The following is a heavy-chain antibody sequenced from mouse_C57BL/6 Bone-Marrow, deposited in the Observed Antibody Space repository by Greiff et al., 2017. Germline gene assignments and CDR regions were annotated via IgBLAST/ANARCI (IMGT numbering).Heavy chain of an antibody. CDR2: ISSGGSYT. Sequence: EVKLVESGGDLVKPGGSLKLSCAASGFTFSSYGMSWVRQTPDKRLEWVATISSGGSYTYYPDSVKGRFTISRDNAKNTLYLQMGSLKSEDTAMYFCARRRQLRLFDYWGQGTTLTVSS. CDR3: ARRRQLRLFDY. J-gene: IGHJ2*01. CDR1: GFTFSSYG. V-gene: IGHV5-6*02. D-gene: IGHD3-2*02.